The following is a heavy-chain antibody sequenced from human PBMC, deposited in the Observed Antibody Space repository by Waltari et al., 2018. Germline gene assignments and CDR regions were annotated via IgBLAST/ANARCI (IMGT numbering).Heavy chain of an antibody. CDR3: ARREHDYDYVGGSYRRVIDTFDI. Sequence: EVRLVQSGAEVKKPGESLKISCKGSGAKFSTYWIGCVRQRPGKGLEWMGIIYVGDSETRYSPSFRGQVTMSADKSITTAYLQWSSLKASDTAMYYCARREHDYDYVGGSYRRVIDTFDIWGQGTRVTVSS. V-gene: IGHV5-51*03. J-gene: IGHJ3*02. D-gene: IGHD3-16*02. CDR1: GAKFSTYW. CDR2: IYVGDSET.